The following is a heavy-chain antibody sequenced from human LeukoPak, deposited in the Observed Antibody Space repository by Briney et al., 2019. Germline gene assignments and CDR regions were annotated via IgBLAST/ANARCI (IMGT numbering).Heavy chain of an antibody. D-gene: IGHD3-22*01. Sequence: GGSLRLSCAASGFTFSSYGMRWVRQAPGKGLEWVAVISYDGSNKYYADSVKGRFTISRDNSKNTLYLQMNGLRAEDTAVYYCAKGRDYYDSSGYYYYYYYYMDVWGKGTTVTISS. J-gene: IGHJ6*03. CDR2: ISYDGSNK. CDR3: AKGRDYYDSSGYYYYYYYYMDV. CDR1: GFTFSSYG. V-gene: IGHV3-30*18.